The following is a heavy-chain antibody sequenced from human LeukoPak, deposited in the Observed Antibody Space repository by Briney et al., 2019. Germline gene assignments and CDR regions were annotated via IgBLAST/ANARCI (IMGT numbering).Heavy chain of an antibody. J-gene: IGHJ3*02. CDR2: MIISGGST. Sequence: GGSLRLSCAASGFTFSSYAMTWVRQVPGKGLEWVSSMIISGGSTYYADSVKGRFTISRDNSKNTLYLQMNSLRAEDTAVYYCARARDYGSGKANAFDIWGQGTMVTVSS. V-gene: IGHV3-23*01. CDR1: GFTFSSYA. D-gene: IGHD3-10*01. CDR3: ARARDYGSGKANAFDI.